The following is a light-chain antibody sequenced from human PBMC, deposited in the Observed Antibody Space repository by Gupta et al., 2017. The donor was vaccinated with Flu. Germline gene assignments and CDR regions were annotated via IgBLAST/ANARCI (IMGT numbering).Light chain of an antibody. CDR3: QQYNNWPRT. Sequence: DILITQSPATLSVYPGERASLSCRASQSVGSNLAWYQHKPGQAPRLLIYGASTRATGIPAGFSGSGSGTEFTLTISSLQSEDFAVYYCQQYNNWPRTFGQGTKVEI. V-gene: IGKV3-15*01. J-gene: IGKJ1*01. CDR1: QSVGSN. CDR2: GAS.